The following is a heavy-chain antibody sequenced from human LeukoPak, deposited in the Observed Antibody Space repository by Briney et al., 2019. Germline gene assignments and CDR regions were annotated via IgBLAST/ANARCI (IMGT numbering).Heavy chain of an antibody. Sequence: SETLSLTCTVSGGSISNYFWSWIRQPPGKGLEWIGFITYSGSTDHNPSLKSRVTMSVDASKNQFSLKLTSVTAADTAVYYCVRHTTSGWYQVVYWGQGTLVTVSS. J-gene: IGHJ4*02. CDR1: GGSISNYF. D-gene: IGHD6-19*01. CDR3: VRHTTSGWYQVVY. CDR2: ITYSGST. V-gene: IGHV4-59*01.